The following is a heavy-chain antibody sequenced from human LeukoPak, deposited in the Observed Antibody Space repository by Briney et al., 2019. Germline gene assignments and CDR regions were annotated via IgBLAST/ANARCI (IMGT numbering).Heavy chain of an antibody. V-gene: IGHV3-23*01. Sequence: GGSLRLSCAASGFTFTNYAMSWVRQTPGKGLEWVSATVGSRPDTYHADSVKGRFTVSRDNSRNALYLQMNNLRIEDSAVYYCTKAPLMSCTGAFCYPFDSWGQGVLVTVSS. D-gene: IGHD2-8*02. CDR1: GFTFTNYA. J-gene: IGHJ4*02. CDR2: TVGSRPDT. CDR3: TKAPLMSCTGAFCYPFDS.